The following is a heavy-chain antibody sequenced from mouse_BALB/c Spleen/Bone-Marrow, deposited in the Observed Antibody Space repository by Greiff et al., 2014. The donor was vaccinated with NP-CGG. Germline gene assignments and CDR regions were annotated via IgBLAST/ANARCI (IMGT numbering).Heavy chain of an antibody. Sequence: QVQLQQSGAELVKPGTSVKLSCKASGYTFTTYYMYWVKQRPGQGLEWIGEINPNNGGTNFKVKFKSKATLTVDKSSSTAYMQLXXLTSEDSAVYYCTRGRTWDFDYWGQGTTLTVSS. CDR3: TRGRTWDFDY. D-gene: IGHD4-1*01. CDR1: GYTFTTYY. CDR2: INPNNGGT. V-gene: IGHV1S81*02. J-gene: IGHJ2*01.